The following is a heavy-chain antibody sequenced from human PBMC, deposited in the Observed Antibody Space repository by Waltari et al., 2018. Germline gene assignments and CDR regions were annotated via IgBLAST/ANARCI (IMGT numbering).Heavy chain of an antibody. CDR2: ISAYNGNT. J-gene: IGHJ4*02. V-gene: IGHV1-18*01. Sequence: QIHLVQSGAEVKEPGASVRVSCKAPGYIFNHYGICWVRQAPGQGLEWMGWISAYNGNTQYAPKFEGRVTMTTDTSTSTAYMELRSLRFDDTAVYYCAKDADYGSGSNHFDYWGQGTLVTVSS. D-gene: IGHD3-10*01. CDR3: AKDADYGSGSNHFDY. CDR1: GYIFNHYG.